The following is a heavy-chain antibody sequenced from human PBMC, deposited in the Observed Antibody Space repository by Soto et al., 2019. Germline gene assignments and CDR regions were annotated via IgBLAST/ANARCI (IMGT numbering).Heavy chain of an antibody. J-gene: IGHJ4*02. CDR1: GGSFSGYY. Sequence: QVQLQQWGAGLLKPSETLSLTCAVYGGSFSGYYWSWIRQPPGKGLEWIGEINHSGRTNYNPSLKSRVTISVDTSKNQFSLKLSSVTAADTAVYYCARGRYGDPFDYWGQGTLVTVSS. D-gene: IGHD4-17*01. CDR2: INHSGRT. V-gene: IGHV4-34*01. CDR3: ARGRYGDPFDY.